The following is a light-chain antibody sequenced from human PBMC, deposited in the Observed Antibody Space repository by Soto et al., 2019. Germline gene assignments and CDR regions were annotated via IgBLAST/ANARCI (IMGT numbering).Light chain of an antibody. CDR1: SSDVGGYNY. CDR3: TSYTRSSGGYV. Sequence: QSALTQPASVSGSPGQSITIPCTGTSSDVGGYNYVSWYQQHPGKAPKLMIYEVSNRPSGISNRFSASKSGNTASLTISGLQAEDEADYYCTSYTRSSGGYVFGTGTKLTVL. V-gene: IGLV2-14*01. CDR2: EVS. J-gene: IGLJ1*01.